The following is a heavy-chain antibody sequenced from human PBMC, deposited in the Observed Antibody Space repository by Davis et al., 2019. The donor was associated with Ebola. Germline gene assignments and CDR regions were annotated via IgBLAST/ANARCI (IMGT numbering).Heavy chain of an antibody. CDR1: GFTFSSYS. V-gene: IGHV3-21*01. J-gene: IGHJ4*02. D-gene: IGHD3-22*01. Sequence: PGGSLRLSCAASGFTFSSYSMNWVRQAPGKGLEWVSSIRSSSSYIYYADSVKGRFTISRDNAKNSLYLQMNSLRAEDTAVYYCARDSSYYYDSSGPLFDYWGQGTLVTVSS. CDR3: ARDSSYYYDSSGPLFDY. CDR2: IRSSSSYI.